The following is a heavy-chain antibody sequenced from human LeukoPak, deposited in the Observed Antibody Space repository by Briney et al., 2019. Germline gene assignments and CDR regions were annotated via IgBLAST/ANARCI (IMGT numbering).Heavy chain of an antibody. V-gene: IGHV3-23*01. CDR2: ISGSGGST. Sequence: GGPLRLSCAASGFTFSSYAMSWVRQAPGKGLEWVSAISGSGGSTYYADSVKGRFTISRDNSKNTLYLQMNSLRAEDTAVYYCAKQGHFDWLSSIYYYGMDVWGQGTTVTVSS. CDR3: AKQGHFDWLSSIYYYGMDV. CDR1: GFTFSSYA. D-gene: IGHD3-9*01. J-gene: IGHJ6*02.